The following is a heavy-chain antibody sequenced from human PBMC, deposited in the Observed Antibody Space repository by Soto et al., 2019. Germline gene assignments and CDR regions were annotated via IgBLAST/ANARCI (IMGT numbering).Heavy chain of an antibody. CDR1: GGSISSYS. D-gene: IGHD1-26*01. CDR2: IYSSGTT. Sequence: ETLSLTCTVSGGSISSYSWTWIRQPPGKRLEWIAYIYSSGTTNYNPSLKRRLTTSVDTSKNQFSLKLSSVTAADTAVYYCTRGSGPTFDPWGQGTRVTVSS. V-gene: IGHV4-59*01. CDR3: TRGSGPTFDP. J-gene: IGHJ5*02.